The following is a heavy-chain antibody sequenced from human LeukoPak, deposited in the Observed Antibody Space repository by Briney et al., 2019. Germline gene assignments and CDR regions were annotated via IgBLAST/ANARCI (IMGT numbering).Heavy chain of an antibody. Sequence: QSGGSLRLSCVAYGFPLSSYWMHWVRQAPGKGLEWVAQIKADGTRIVYGDSVKGRFTISRDIAKNMLFLQMNSLRPEDSAVYYCARDDVSPQAFDIWGQGTMVTVSS. J-gene: IGHJ3*02. CDR3: ARDDVSPQAFDI. CDR1: GFPLSSYW. CDR2: IKADGTRI. D-gene: IGHD2/OR15-2a*01. V-gene: IGHV3-74*01.